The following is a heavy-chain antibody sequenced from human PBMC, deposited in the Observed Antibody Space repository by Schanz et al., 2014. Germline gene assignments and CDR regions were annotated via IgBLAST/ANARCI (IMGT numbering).Heavy chain of an antibody. CDR1: GGTFSSYT. Sequence: QLQLVQSGAEVKKPGSSVKVSCKLSGGTFSSYTISWMRQAPGQGLEWMGMINPSGGSTTYAQKFQGRVTMTRDTSTSTVYMELSSLRSEDTAVYYCARSNYYDNSDYYNSFDYWGQGTLVTVSS. V-gene: IGHV1-46*01. CDR3: ARSNYYDNSDYYNSFDY. J-gene: IGHJ4*02. D-gene: IGHD3-22*01. CDR2: INPSGGST.